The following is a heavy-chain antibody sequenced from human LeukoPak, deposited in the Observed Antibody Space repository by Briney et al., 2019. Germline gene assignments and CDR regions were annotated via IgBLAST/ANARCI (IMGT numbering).Heavy chain of an antibody. J-gene: IGHJ4*02. CDR1: GYTFTGYY. CDR3: ARVTVYYYDSSGYSY. CDR2: INPNSGGT. Sequence: ASVKVSCKASGYTFTGYYMHWVRQAPGQGLEWMGWINPNSGGTNYAQKFQGRVSMTRDTSISTAYMELSRVRSDDTAVYYCARVTVYYYDSSGYSYWGQGTLVTVSS. V-gene: IGHV1-2*02. D-gene: IGHD3-22*01.